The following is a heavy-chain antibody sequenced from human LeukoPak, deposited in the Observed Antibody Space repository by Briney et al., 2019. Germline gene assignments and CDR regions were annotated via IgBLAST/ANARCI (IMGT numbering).Heavy chain of an antibody. CDR1: GGSFSGYY. J-gene: IGHJ4*02. CDR3: ARRGVRGVIYQKPFDY. CDR2: INHSGST. V-gene: IGHV4-34*01. D-gene: IGHD3-10*02. Sequence: SETLSLTCAVYGGSFSGYYWSWIRQPPGKGLERIGEINHSGSTNYNPSLKSRVTISVDTSKNQFSLKLSSVTAADTAVYYCARRGVRGVIYQKPFDYWGQGTLVTVSS.